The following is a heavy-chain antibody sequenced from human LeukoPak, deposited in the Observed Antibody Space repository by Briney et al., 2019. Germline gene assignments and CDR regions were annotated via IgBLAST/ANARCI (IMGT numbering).Heavy chain of an antibody. V-gene: IGHV3-74*01. CDR3: TGHHQAYSRTY. D-gene: IGHD4-11*01. J-gene: IGHJ4*02. Sequence: GGSLRLSCVGSGFTFSSYWMHWVRQAPGKGLVWVSRISTDASSTTYADSVKGRFTISRDNAKGTLYLQMSSLRAEDTAVYYCTGHHQAYSRTYWGQGTLVTVSS. CDR1: GFTFSSYW. CDR2: ISTDASST.